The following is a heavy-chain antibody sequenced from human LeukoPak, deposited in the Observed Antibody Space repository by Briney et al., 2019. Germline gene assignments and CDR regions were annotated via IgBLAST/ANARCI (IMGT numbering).Heavy chain of an antibody. CDR1: GFTFSSYG. J-gene: IGHJ4*02. CDR2: ISGSGGST. CDR3: RLWMPGVDY. Sequence: GGSLRLSCAASGFTFSSYGMSWVRQAPGKGQEWVSAISGSGGSTYYADSVKGRFTISRDNSKNTLYLQMNSLRAEDTAVYYCRLWMPGVDYWGQGTLVTVSS. V-gene: IGHV3-23*01. D-gene: IGHD5-12*01.